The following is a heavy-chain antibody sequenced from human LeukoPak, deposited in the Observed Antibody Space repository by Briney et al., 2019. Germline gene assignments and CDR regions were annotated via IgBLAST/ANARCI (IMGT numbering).Heavy chain of an antibody. CDR2: IHPSGGST. CDR3: ARWGNDILTGYSD. D-gene: IGHD3-9*01. CDR1: GYTLTSYY. Sequence: ASVKVSCKASGYTLTSYYMHWVRQAPGQGLELMGIIHPSGGSTSYAQKFQGRVTMTRDTSTSTVYMELSSLRSEDTAVYYCARWGNDILTGYSDWGQGTLVTVSS. J-gene: IGHJ4*02. V-gene: IGHV1-46*01.